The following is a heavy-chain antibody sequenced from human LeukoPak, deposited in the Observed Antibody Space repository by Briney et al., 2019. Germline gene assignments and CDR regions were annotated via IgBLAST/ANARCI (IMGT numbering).Heavy chain of an antibody. Sequence: GGFLRLSFAASGFTFSSYAMSWGRQAPGKGLEWVSAISGSGGSTYYADSVKGRFTISRDNSKNTLYLQMNSLRAEDTAVYYCAKGSWKAFDYWGQGTLVTVSS. V-gene: IGHV3-23*01. CDR3: AKGSWKAFDY. D-gene: IGHD1-1*01. CDR2: ISGSGGST. CDR1: GFTFSSYA. J-gene: IGHJ4*02.